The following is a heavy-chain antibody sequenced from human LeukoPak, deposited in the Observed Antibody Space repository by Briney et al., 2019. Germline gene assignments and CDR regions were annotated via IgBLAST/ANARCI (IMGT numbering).Heavy chain of an antibody. CDR1: GFMFTDYY. Sequence: PGGSLRLSCAASGFMFTDYYMSWFRQTPGKGLEWLSYISTGSAYTNFADSVKGRFTISRDNAKNSLYLQMNSLRVEDTAVYYCARDLVAAATTGGYFFEYWGQGTLVTVSS. CDR2: ISTGSAYT. V-gene: IGHV3-11*05. J-gene: IGHJ4*02. CDR3: ARDLVAAATTGGYFFEY. D-gene: IGHD6-25*01.